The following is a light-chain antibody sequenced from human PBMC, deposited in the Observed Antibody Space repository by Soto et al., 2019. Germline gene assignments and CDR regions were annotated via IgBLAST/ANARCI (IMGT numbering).Light chain of an antibody. CDR2: DAS. CDR1: QTMSEQ. CDR3: QQYNNWPPLT. Sequence: ESVLTQAPGTLSLSPGERPALSCRGSQTMSEQLGWHQPKAGQPRRLLTHDASNRPTGIPARFSGSGSGTDFTLTIRSLEPEDFAVYFCQQYNNWPPLTFRGGNKVDI. V-gene: IGKV3-11*01. J-gene: IGKJ4*01.